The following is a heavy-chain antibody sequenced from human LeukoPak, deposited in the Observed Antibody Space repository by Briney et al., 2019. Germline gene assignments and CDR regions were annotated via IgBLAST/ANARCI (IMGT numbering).Heavy chain of an antibody. CDR1: GFTFSNFW. V-gene: IGHV3-7*01. J-gene: IGHJ4*02. D-gene: IGHD3-10*01. Sequence: GESLRLSCTASGFTFSNFWMGWVRQAPGKGLEWVANIKQDETEKFYLGSVKGRFTIPRDNAKNSLYLQMNSLRAEDTAVYYCVRGAGTRGDYWGQGTLVTVSS. CDR3: VRGAGTRGDY. CDR2: IKQDETEK.